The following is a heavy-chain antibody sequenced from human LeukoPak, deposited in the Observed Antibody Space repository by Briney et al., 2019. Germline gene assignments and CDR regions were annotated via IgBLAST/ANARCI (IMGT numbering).Heavy chain of an antibody. D-gene: IGHD2-2*02. V-gene: IGHV3-7*01. Sequence: GGSLRLSCAASGFTFSSYWMSWVREAPGRGLEWVANIKQDGSEKYYVDSVKGRFTISRDNAKNSLYLQMNSLRAEDTAVYYCAREGEPIPSFDYWGQGTLVTVSS. CDR1: GFTFSSYW. CDR2: IKQDGSEK. J-gene: IGHJ4*02. CDR3: AREGEPIPSFDY.